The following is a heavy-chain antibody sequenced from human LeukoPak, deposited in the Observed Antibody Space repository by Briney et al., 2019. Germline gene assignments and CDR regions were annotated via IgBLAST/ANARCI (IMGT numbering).Heavy chain of an antibody. V-gene: IGHV4-59*01. Sequence: PSETRSLTCTVSGGSISSYYWSWIRQPPGKGLEWIGYIYYSGSTNYNPSLKSRVTISVDTSKNQFSLRLSSATAADTAVYYCARGGVLKSVDYWGQGTLVTVSS. D-gene: IGHD3-16*01. CDR1: GGSISSYY. J-gene: IGHJ4*02. CDR3: ARGGVLKSVDY. CDR2: IYYSGST.